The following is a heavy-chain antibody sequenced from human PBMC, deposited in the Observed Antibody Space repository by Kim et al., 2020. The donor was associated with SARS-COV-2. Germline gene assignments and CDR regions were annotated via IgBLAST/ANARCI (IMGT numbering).Heavy chain of an antibody. Sequence: SETLSLTCSVSTDNIRSFYWTWIRQPPGKGLEWIGNIYHSGSTNYNPALKGRVSISVDTSNNQFSLNLTSVTAADTAVYYCARESGVYFQGSSAYYTYFEYWGQGALVTVSP. D-gene: IGHD2-21*01. CDR1: TDNIRSFY. CDR3: ARESGVYFQGSSAYYTYFEY. CDR2: IYHSGST. J-gene: IGHJ4*02. V-gene: IGHV4-59*01.